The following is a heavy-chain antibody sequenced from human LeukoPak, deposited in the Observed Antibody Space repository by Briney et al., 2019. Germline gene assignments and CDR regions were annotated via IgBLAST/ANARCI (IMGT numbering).Heavy chain of an antibody. CDR1: GFTFSSYW. V-gene: IGHV3-74*01. D-gene: IGHD1-26*01. CDR2: INTDGSST. CDR3: ARAGSYRFDY. J-gene: IGHJ4*02. Sequence: GGSLRLSCAASGFTFSSYWVHWVRQGPGKGLVWVSRINTDGSSTSYADSVKGRFTISRDNAKNTLYLQINSLTAEDTAVYYCARAGSYRFDYWGQGTLVTVSS.